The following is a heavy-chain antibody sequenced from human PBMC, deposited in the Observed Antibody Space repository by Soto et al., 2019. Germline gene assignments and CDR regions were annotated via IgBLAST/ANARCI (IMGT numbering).Heavy chain of an antibody. CDR2: INSDGSST. D-gene: IGHD2-21*02. J-gene: IGHJ4*02. CDR1: GFTFSSYW. Sequence: EVQLVESGGGLVQPGGSLRLSCAASGFTFSSYWMHWVRQAPGKGLVWVSRINSDGSSTSYADSVKGRFTISRDNAKNTLYLQMNSLRAEDTAVYYCARDWGVYGGNSRGVIDYWGQGTLVTVSS. V-gene: IGHV3-74*01. CDR3: ARDWGVYGGNSRGVIDY.